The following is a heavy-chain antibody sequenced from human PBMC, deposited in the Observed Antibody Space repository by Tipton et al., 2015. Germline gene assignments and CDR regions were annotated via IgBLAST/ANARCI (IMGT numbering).Heavy chain of an antibody. CDR2: IKYDGSEK. CDR1: GFTFNNYW. D-gene: IGHD3-16*01. V-gene: IGHV3-7*01. Sequence: SLRLSCAASGFTFNNYWMTWVRQSPAKGLEWVANIKYDGSEKYYVDSVKGRFTISRDNAEKSLDLQMNSLRAEDTAVYYCSRVGEAWGQGTLVTVSS. J-gene: IGHJ4*02. CDR3: SRVGEA.